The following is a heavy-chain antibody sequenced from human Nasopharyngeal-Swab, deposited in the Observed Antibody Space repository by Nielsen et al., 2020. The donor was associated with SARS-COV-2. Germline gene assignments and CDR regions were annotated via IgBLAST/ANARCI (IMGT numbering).Heavy chain of an antibody. CDR1: GGIFSCYA. D-gene: IGHD3-10*01. V-gene: IGHV1-69*13. CDR2: IIPIFGTA. J-gene: IGHJ6*02. Sequence: SVKVSCKASGGIFSCYAISWVRPAPGLGLEWMGGIIPIFGTANYAQKFQGRATITADESTSTAHMELSSLRSEDTAVYYCARGGYYGSGSYFHYYYGMDVWGQGTTVTVSS. CDR3: ARGGYYGSGSYFHYYYGMDV.